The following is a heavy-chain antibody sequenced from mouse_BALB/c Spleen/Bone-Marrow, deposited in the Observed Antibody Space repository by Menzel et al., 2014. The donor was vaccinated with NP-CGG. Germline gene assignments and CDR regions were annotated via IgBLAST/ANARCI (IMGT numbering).Heavy chain of an antibody. V-gene: IGHV5-12*02. Sequence: GHLVESGGGLVQPGGSLKLSCATSGFTFSDYYMYWVRQTPEKRLEWVAYITKGGGSTYYPDIVKGRFTISRDNAKNXLYLQMSRLKSEDTAMYYCARQLAYAMDYWGQGTSVTVSS. CDR1: GFTFSDYY. D-gene: IGHD4-1*01. CDR3: ARQLAYAMDY. J-gene: IGHJ4*01. CDR2: ITKGGGST.